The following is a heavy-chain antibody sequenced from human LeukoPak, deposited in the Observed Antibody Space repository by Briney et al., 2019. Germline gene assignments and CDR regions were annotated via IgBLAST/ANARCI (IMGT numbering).Heavy chain of an antibody. J-gene: IGHJ4*02. CDR2: INPNSGGT. Sequence: ASVKVSCKASGGTFSSYAISWVRQAPGQGLEWMGWINPNSGGTNYAQKFQGRVTMTRDTSISTAYMELSRLRSDDTAVYYCARAYSGYDFVDYWGQGTLVTVSS. CDR3: ARAYSGYDFVDY. D-gene: IGHD5-12*01. CDR1: GGTFSSYA. V-gene: IGHV1-2*02.